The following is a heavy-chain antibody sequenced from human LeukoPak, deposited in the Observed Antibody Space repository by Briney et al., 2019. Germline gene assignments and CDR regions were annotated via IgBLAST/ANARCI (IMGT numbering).Heavy chain of an antibody. D-gene: IGHD1-1*01. J-gene: IGHJ4*02. V-gene: IGHV3-74*01. CDR1: GFTFSSYG. CDR3: ARERKYDSTFDY. CDR2: INTDGSST. Sequence: GGTLRLSCAASGFTFSSYGMSWVRQAPGKGLVWVSRINTDGSSTNYADSVKGRFTISRDNAKNTLYLQMNSLRAEDTAVYFCARERKYDSTFDYWGQGTLVTVSS.